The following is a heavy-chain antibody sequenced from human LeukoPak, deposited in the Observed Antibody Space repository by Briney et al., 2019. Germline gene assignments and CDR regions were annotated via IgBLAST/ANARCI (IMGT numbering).Heavy chain of an antibody. D-gene: IGHD3-22*01. Sequence: PGGSLRLSCAASGFTFSSYEMSWVRQAPGKGLEWVSYISSRGTTIFYADSVKGRFTISRDNAKNSLYLQMISLRAEDTAVYYCAREAFGDYYDSSGPFDYWGQGTLVTVSS. CDR1: GFTFSSYE. CDR3: AREAFGDYYDSSGPFDY. J-gene: IGHJ4*02. V-gene: IGHV3-48*03. CDR2: ISSRGTTI.